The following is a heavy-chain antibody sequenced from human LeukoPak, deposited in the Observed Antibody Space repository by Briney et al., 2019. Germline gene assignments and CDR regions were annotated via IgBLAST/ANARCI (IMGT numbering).Heavy chain of an antibody. D-gene: IGHD3-10*01. J-gene: IGHJ4*02. CDR3: ARRSLYGSGARFDY. CDR2: INHSGST. CDR1: GGSFSGYY. Sequence: SETLSLTCAVYGGSFSGYYWSWIRQPSGKGLEWIGEINHSGSTNYNPSLKSRVTISVDTSKNQFSLKLSSVTAADTAVYYCARRSLYGSGARFDYWGQGTLVTVSS. V-gene: IGHV4-34*01.